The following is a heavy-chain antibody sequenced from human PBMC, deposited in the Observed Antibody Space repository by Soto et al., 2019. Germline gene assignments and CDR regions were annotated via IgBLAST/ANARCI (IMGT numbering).Heavy chain of an antibody. CDR1: GFTFDDYA. CDR2: ISWNSGSI. Sequence: EVQLVESGGGLVQPGRSLRLSCAASGFTFDDYAMHWVRQAPGKGLEWVSGISWNSGSIGYADSVKGRFTISRDNAKNSLYLQMNSLRAEDTALYYCAKDIGYSSGWYYFDYWGQGTLVTVSS. V-gene: IGHV3-9*01. J-gene: IGHJ4*02. D-gene: IGHD6-19*01. CDR3: AKDIGYSSGWYYFDY.